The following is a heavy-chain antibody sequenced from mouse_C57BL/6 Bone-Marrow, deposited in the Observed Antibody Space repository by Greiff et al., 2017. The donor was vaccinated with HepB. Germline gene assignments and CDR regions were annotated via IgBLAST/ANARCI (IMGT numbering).Heavy chain of an antibody. CDR2: ISSGGSYT. D-gene: IGHD2-1*01. V-gene: IGHV5-6*02. Sequence: DVKLVESGGDLVKPGGSLKLSCAASGFTFSSYGMSWVRQTPDKRLEWVATISSGGSYTYYPDSVKGRFTISRDNAKNTLYLQMSSLKSEDTAMYYCARNHGKGAYWGQGTLVTVSA. CDR1: GFTFSSYG. CDR3: ARNHGKGAY. J-gene: IGHJ3*01.